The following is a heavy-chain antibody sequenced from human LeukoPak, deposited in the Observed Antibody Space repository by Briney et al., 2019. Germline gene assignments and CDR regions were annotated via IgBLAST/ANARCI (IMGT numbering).Heavy chain of an antibody. Sequence: PSETLSLTCTVSGGSISSGGYYWSWIRQHPGKGLEWIGYIYYSGSTYYNPSLKSRVTISVDTSKNQFSLKLSSVTAAGTAVYYCASFSYDSSGYFDYWGQGTLVTVSS. D-gene: IGHD3-22*01. CDR2: IYYSGST. V-gene: IGHV4-31*03. CDR1: GGSISSGGYY. CDR3: ASFSYDSSGYFDY. J-gene: IGHJ4*02.